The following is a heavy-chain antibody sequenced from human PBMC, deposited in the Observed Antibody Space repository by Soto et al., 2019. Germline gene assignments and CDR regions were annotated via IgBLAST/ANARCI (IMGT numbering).Heavy chain of an antibody. D-gene: IGHD6-19*01. CDR1: GGSLSDYY. V-gene: IGHV4-34*01. CDR3: AKYQWNPGAFDP. CDR2: INHWGTS. J-gene: IGHJ5*02. Sequence: QVQLQQWGAGLLKPSETLSLTCAVYGGSLSDYYWNWLRQPPGKGLESFGEINHWGTSSYKPSLNSRVDISVDTALTQFSLKLRSVTAADTAIYYCAKYQWNPGAFDPWGPGTQVTDSS.